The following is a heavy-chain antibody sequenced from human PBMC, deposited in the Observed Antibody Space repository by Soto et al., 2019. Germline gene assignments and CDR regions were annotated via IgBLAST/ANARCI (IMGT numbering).Heavy chain of an antibody. CDR3: ARGWLVNWFDP. D-gene: IGHD5-12*01. CDR2: INSDGSST. Sequence: EVQLVESGGGLVQPGESLRLSCAASGFIFSSYWMHWVRQAPGKGLVSVSRINSDGSSTSYADSVKGRFTISRDNAKNTLYRQMNSLRAEDTAVYYCARGWLVNWFDPWGQGTLVTVCS. CDR1: GFIFSSYW. J-gene: IGHJ5*02. V-gene: IGHV3-74*01.